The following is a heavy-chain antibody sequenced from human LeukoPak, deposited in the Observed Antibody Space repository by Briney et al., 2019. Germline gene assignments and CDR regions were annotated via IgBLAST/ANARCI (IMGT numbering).Heavy chain of an antibody. Sequence: GGSLRLSCAASGFTFSSYSMNWVRQAPGKGLEWVSSISSSSSYIYYSDSVKGRFTISRDNAKNSLYLQMNSLRAEDTAVYYCARDSLGYCSGGSCYSEYYFDYWRQGTLVTVSS. J-gene: IGHJ4*02. D-gene: IGHD2-15*01. CDR2: ISSSSSYI. CDR3: ARDSLGYCSGGSCYSEYYFDY. CDR1: GFTFSSYS. V-gene: IGHV3-21*01.